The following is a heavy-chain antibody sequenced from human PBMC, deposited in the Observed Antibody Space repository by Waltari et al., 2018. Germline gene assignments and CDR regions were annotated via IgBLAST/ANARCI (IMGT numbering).Heavy chain of an antibody. V-gene: IGHV3-23*03. J-gene: IGHJ3*02. CDR3: AKEGGGVTFDI. D-gene: IGHD2-8*02. CDR2: IYTGGST. Sequence: EVQLLQSGGGLVQPGGYLRLSCAGSGFTCSNYFMSWVRQAPGKGLEWVSVIYTGGSTHYADSVKGRFTVSRDNSKSTLYLQMDTLTPEDTAVYYCAKEGGGVTFDIWGQGTMVTVSS. CDR1: GFTCSNYF.